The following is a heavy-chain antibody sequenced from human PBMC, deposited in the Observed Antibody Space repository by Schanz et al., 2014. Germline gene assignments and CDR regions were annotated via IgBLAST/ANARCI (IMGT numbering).Heavy chain of an antibody. CDR2: ISGSNGNT. D-gene: IGHD6-13*01. Sequence: QVQLVQSGAEVKKPGASVKVSCKASGYTFTSYGISWVRQAPGQGLEWLGWISGSNGNTNYTQKFQGRITVTTDTSTSTVYMELSSLRSEDTAVYYCARDGVDAAAGGNYWGQGTLVTVSS. CDR3: ARDGVDAAAGGNY. J-gene: IGHJ4*02. CDR1: GYTFTSYG. V-gene: IGHV1-18*01.